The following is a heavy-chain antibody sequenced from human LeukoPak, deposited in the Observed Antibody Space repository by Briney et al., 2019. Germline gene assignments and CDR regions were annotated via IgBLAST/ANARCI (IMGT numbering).Heavy chain of an antibody. CDR1: GFTFSSYD. CDR3: AKDNGWQTQLGGYYYYYGMDV. Sequence: GGSLRPSCAASGFTFSSYDMYWVRQAPGKGLEWVAIISYDGSDKYYADSVKGRFTISRDNSKNTLFLQMDSLRPEDTAVYYCAKDNGWQTQLGGYYYYYGMDVWGQGTTVTVSS. D-gene: IGHD6-6*01. CDR2: ISYDGSDK. V-gene: IGHV3-30*18. J-gene: IGHJ6*02.